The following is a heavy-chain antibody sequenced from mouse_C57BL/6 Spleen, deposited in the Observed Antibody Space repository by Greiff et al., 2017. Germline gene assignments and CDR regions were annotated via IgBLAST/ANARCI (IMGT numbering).Heavy chain of an antibody. J-gene: IGHJ4*01. V-gene: IGHV1-69*01. D-gene: IGHD2-2*01. CDR1: GYTFTSYW. CDR3: ARRDGYDPFYAMDY. CDR2: IDPSDSYT. Sequence: QVQLKQPGAELVMPGASVKLSCKASGYTFTSYWMHWVKQRPGQGLEWIGEIDPSDSYTNYNQKFKGKSTLTVDKSSSTAYKQLSSLTSEDSAVYYCARRDGYDPFYAMDYWGQGTSVTVSS.